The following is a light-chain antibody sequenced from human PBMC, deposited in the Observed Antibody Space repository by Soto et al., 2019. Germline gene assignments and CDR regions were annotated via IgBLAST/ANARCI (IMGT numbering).Light chain of an antibody. CDR2: DAS. J-gene: IGKJ3*01. CDR1: QDITNY. V-gene: IGKV1-33*01. CDR3: QQFDTVPPT. Sequence: DIQMTQSPSSLSASVGDRVTITCQASQDITNYLNWYQQKPGKAPKLLIFDASNLETGVPSRFSGSGSGTDFTFTISSLQPEDFGTYHCQQFDTVPPTFGPGTKVDIK.